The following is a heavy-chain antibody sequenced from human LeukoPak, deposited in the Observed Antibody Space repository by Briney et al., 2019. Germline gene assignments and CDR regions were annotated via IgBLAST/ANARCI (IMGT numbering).Heavy chain of an antibody. Sequence: GRSLRLSCAASGFTFSSYCMHWVRQALGKGLEWVPVISYDGSNKCYAHSVKGRFTISRDNSKNTLYLQMNSLRAEDTAVCYCAKDGNYYDSSGYYPDAFDIWGQGTMVTVSS. V-gene: IGHV3-30*18. CDR3: AKDGNYYDSSGYYPDAFDI. J-gene: IGHJ3*02. CDR2: ISYDGSNK. CDR1: GFTFSSYC. D-gene: IGHD3-22*01.